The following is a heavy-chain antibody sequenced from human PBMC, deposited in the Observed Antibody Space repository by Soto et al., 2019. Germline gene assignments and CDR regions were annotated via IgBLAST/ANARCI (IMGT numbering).Heavy chain of an antibody. J-gene: IGHJ6*02. CDR3: ARDLVTMPHCSDYYYYGMYF. CDR1: GGTFSSYA. D-gene: IGHD3-10*01. CDR2: IIPIFGTA. V-gene: IGHV1-69*13. Sequence: SVKVSCKASGGTFSSYAISWLLQAPGQGLEWMGGIIPIFGTANYAQKFQGRVTITADESTSTAYMELSSLRSEDTAVYYCARDLVTMPHCSDYYYYGMYFWAQGTTVTVSS.